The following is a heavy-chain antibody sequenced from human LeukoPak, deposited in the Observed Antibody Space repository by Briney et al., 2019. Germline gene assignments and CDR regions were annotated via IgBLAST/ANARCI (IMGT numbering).Heavy chain of an antibody. D-gene: IGHD3-3*01. CDR2: INSDGSST. V-gene: IGHV3-74*01. J-gene: IGHJ4*02. Sequence: PGGSLRLSCAASGFTFGSYWMHWVRQAPGKGLVWVSRINSDGSSTSYADSVKGRFTISRDNAKNTLYLQMNSLRAEDTAVYYCARGVNDFWSGSDFDYWGQGTLVTVPS. CDR3: ARGVNDFWSGSDFDY. CDR1: GFTFGSYW.